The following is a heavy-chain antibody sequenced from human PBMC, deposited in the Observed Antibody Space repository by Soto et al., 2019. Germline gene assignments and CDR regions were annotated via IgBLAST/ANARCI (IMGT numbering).Heavy chain of an antibody. D-gene: IGHD6-13*01. Sequence: SETLSLTCAVYGGSFSGYYWSWIRQPPGKGLEWIGEINHSGGTNYNPSLKSRVTISVDTSKNQFSLKLSSVTAADTAVYYCARGGRRAAAGTYYYYGMDVWGQGTTVTVSS. V-gene: IGHV4-34*01. CDR3: ARGGRRAAAGTYYYYGMDV. J-gene: IGHJ6*02. CDR1: GGSFSGYY. CDR2: INHSGGT.